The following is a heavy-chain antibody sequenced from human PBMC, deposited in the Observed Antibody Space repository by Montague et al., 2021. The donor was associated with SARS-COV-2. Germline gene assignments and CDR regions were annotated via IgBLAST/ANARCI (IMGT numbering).Heavy chain of an antibody. CDR3: ASHPFFQQLYS. J-gene: IGHJ4*02. V-gene: IGHV4-4*02. CDR1: GASVTSINW. D-gene: IGHD6-13*01. Sequence: SETLSLTCAVSGASVTSINWWSWVRQPPRGGLGWIAEIHHTGITIFNPSLRSRVSISFDTSKNQFSLTLNSVTAATTAIYYCASHPFFQQLYSWGQGTLVSVSS. CDR2: IHHTGIT.